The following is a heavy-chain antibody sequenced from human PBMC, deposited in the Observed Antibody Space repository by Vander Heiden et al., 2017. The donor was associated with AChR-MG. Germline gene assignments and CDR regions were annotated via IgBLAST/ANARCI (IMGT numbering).Heavy chain of an antibody. D-gene: IGHD1-26*01. J-gene: IGHJ1*01. Sequence: QVQLVESGGGVVQPGRSLGLSCPASGFTFSSYAMHWVRQAPGKGLEWVAVISYDGSNKYYADSVKGRFTISRDNSKNTLYLQMNSLRAEDTAVYYCARSSGSYQGGYFQHWGQGTLVTVSS. V-gene: IGHV3-30-3*01. CDR1: GFTFSSYA. CDR3: ARSSGSYQGGYFQH. CDR2: ISYDGSNK.